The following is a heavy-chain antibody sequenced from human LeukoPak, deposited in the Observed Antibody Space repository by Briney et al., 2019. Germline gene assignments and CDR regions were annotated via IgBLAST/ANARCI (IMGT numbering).Heavy chain of an antibody. D-gene: IGHD2-15*01. Sequence: KPSETLSLTCTLPGGSISSYYWSWIRQPPGKGLEWIGYIYYSGSTNYNPSLKSRVTISVDTSKNQFALKLSSVTAADTAVYYCARTPRTPYYGMDVWGKGTTVTVSS. J-gene: IGHJ6*04. V-gene: IGHV4-59*01. CDR2: IYYSGST. CDR3: ARTPRTPYYGMDV. CDR1: GGSISSYY.